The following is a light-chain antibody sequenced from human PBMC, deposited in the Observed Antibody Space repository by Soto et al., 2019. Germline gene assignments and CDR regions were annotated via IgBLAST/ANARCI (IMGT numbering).Light chain of an antibody. J-gene: IGLJ1*01. CDR3: FSYTTSSAPYV. Sequence: QAVATQPPSASGTPGQRVTISCSGSDSNIGSNSVNWYQHLPGMAPKLLTHSNDHRPSGVADRFSGSKSGTSASLAISGLQSEDEADYYCFSYTTSSAPYVFGTGTKLTVL. V-gene: IGLV1-44*01. CDR2: SND. CDR1: DSNIGSNS.